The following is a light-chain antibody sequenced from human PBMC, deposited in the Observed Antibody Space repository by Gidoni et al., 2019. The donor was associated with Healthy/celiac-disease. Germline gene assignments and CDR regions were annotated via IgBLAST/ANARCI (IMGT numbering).Light chain of an antibody. CDR3: QQYNSWT. CDR1: NSISRR. CDR2: KAS. Sequence: DIQITQSPSTLSASVGDRVTIHCRDSNSISRRLAWYQQKPGKAPKLLIYKASSLESGVPSRFSGSGSGTEFTLTISSLQPDDFETYYCQQYNSWTFGQGTKVEIK. V-gene: IGKV1-5*03. J-gene: IGKJ1*01.